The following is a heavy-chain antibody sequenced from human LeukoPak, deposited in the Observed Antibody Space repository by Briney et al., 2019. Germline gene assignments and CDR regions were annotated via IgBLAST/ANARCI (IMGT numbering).Heavy chain of an antibody. CDR1: GGSMSGYF. J-gene: IGHJ4*02. Sequence: SETLSLTCTVSGGSMSGYFWSWIRQPPGKGVEWIAYIYSNGGTSYNPSLKSRVTISIDTSKNQFSLKLSSVTVADTAVYYCARDSDASGFLAHWGQGMLVTVSS. CDR3: ARDSDASGFLAH. V-gene: IGHV4-59*01. D-gene: IGHD3-3*01. CDR2: IYSNGGT.